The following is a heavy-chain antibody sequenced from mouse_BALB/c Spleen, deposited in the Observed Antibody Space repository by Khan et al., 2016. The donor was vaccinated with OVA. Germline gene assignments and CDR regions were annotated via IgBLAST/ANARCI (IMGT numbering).Heavy chain of an antibody. D-gene: IGHD2-4*01. V-gene: IGHV2-2*02. CDR2: IWSGGST. CDR3: ARNYDYDEGLAY. J-gene: IGHJ3*01. CDR1: GFSLTTYG. Sequence: QVQLQQSGPGLVQPSQSLSITCTVSGFSLTTYGVYWVRQSPGKGLEWLGVIWSGGSTDYNVAFISRLSISKDSSKSQVFFQMNSLQVNDTAIYYCARNYDYDEGLAYWGQGTLVTVSA.